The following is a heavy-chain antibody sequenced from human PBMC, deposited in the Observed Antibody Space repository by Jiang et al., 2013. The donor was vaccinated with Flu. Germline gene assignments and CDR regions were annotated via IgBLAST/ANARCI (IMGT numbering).Heavy chain of an antibody. V-gene: IGHV4-38-2*02. CDR3: ARGSYGDPGGY. Sequence: EWIGRYLSYGSTYYNPSLKSRVTISVDTSKNQFSLKLSSVTAADTAVYYCARGSYGDPGGYWGQGTLVTVSS. D-gene: IGHD4-17*01. CDR2: LSYGST. J-gene: IGHJ4*02.